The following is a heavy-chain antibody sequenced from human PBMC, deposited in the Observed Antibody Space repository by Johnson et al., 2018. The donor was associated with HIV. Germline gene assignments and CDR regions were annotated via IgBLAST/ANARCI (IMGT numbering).Heavy chain of an antibody. CDR2: ISYDGSNK. J-gene: IGHJ3*02. V-gene: IGHV3-30*04. Sequence: QVQLVESGGGVVQPGRSLRLSCAASGFTFSSYAMHWVRQAPGKGLEWVAVISYDGSNKYYADSVKGRFTISRDNSKNTLYLQMNSLRAEDTAVYYCARRDNDAFDIWGQGTMVIVSS. CDR1: GFTFSSYA. CDR3: ARRDNDAFDI.